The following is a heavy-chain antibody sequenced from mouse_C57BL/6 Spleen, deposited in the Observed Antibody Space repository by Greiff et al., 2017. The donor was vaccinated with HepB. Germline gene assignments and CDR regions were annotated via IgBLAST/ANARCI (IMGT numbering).Heavy chain of an antibody. CDR2: IYPRSGNT. D-gene: IGHD2-4*01. J-gene: IGHJ3*01. CDR3: ARVDYDAWFAY. CDR1: GYTFTSYG. Sequence: QVQLKQSGAELARPGASVKLSCKASGYTFTSYGISWVKQRTGQGLEWIGEIYPRSGNTYYNEKFKGKATLTADKSSSTAYMELRSLTSEDSAVYFCARVDYDAWFAYWGQGTLVTVSA. V-gene: IGHV1-81*01.